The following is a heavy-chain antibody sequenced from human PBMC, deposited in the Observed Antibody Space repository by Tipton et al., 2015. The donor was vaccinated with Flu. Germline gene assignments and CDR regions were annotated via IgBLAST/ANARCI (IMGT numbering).Heavy chain of an antibody. Sequence: VQLVQSGAEVKKPGESLKISCKGSGYSFTKYWIGWVRQMPGKGLEWMGIIHPGVSDTRYSPSFQGQVTISADKSISTAYLHWASLKASDTAMYYCARLYCISTTCYTGVDYWGQGTLVTVSS. CDR1: GYSFTKYW. D-gene: IGHD2-2*02. V-gene: IGHV5-51*01. J-gene: IGHJ4*02. CDR2: IHPGVSDT. CDR3: ARLYCISTTCYTGVDY.